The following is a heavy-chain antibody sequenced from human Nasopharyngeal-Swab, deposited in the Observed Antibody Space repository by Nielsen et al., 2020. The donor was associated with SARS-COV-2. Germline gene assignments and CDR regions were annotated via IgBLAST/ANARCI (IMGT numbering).Heavy chain of an antibody. CDR3: ARGYGSGSYYAYYYYGMDV. V-gene: IGHV1-18*01. CDR1: GYTFTSYG. Sequence: ASVKVSCKASGYTFTSYGIGWVRQAPGQGLEWMGWISAYNGNTNYAQKLQGRVTMTTDTSTSTAYMELRSLRSDDTAVYYCARGYGSGSYYAYYYYGMDVWGQGTTVTVSS. D-gene: IGHD3-10*01. CDR2: ISAYNGNT. J-gene: IGHJ6*02.